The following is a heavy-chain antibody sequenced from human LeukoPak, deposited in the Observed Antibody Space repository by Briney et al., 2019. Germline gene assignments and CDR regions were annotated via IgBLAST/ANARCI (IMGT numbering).Heavy chain of an antibody. CDR1: GGTFSSYA. V-gene: IGHV1-69*13. J-gene: IGHJ3*02. CDR3: TREGVYSPDGSGYHRDAFDI. CDR2: IIPIFGTA. Sequence: ASVKVSCKASGGTFSSYAISWVRQAPGQGLEWMGGIIPIFGTANYAQKFQGRVTITADESTSTAYMELSSLRSEDTAVYYCTREGVYSPDGSGYHRDAFDIWGQGTVVTVSS. D-gene: IGHD3-22*01.